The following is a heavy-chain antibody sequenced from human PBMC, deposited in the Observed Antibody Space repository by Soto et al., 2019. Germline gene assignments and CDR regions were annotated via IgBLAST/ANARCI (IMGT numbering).Heavy chain of an antibody. CDR1: GFTFRDYA. CDR2: ISYDGSNK. J-gene: IGHJ6*02. V-gene: IGHV3-30-3*01. Sequence: GGSLRLSCAASGFTFRDYAMHWVRQAPGKGLEWVAVISYDGSNKYYADSVKGRFIISRDNSKNTLYLQMHSLRAEDTAVYSCARDRDYYGSGTRGDYYYDMDVWGQGTTVTVSS. D-gene: IGHD3-10*01. CDR3: ARDRDYYGSGTRGDYYYDMDV.